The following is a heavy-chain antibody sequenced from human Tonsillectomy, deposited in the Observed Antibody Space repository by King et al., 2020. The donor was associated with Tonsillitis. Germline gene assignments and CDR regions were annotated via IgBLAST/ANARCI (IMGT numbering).Heavy chain of an antibody. V-gene: IGHV4-59*01. CDR2: VYYSGST. CDR1: GGSLRGSY. CDR3: ARGLRDGSGSYYSPWDY. D-gene: IGHD3-10*01. Sequence: QLQESGPGLVKPSETLSLTCTVSGGSLRGSYWSWIRKPPGKGLEWIGYVYYSGSTNHNPSLKSRVTISVDTSKSQFSLSLSSVTAADTALYYCARGLRDGSGSYYSPWDYWGQGTLVSVSS. J-gene: IGHJ4*02.